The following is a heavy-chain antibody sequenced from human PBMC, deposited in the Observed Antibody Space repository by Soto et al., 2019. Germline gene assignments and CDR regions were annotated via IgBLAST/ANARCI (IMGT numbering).Heavy chain of an antibody. V-gene: IGHV1-69*06. CDR1: GGTFSSYA. J-gene: IGHJ3*02. CDR2: IIPIFGTA. Sequence: GASVKVSCKASGGTFSSYAISWVRQAPGQGLEWMGGIIPIFGTANYAQKFQGRVTITADKSTSTAYMELSSLRSEDTAVYYCAGADSTGYYWDGAFDIWGQGTMVTVSS. D-gene: IGHD3-22*01. CDR3: AGADSTGYYWDGAFDI.